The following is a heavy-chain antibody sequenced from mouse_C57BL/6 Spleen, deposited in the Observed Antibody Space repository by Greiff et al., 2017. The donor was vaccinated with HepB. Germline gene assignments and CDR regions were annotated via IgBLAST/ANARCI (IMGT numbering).Heavy chain of an antibody. Sequence: EVQVVESGGGLLKPGGSLKLPCAASGFTFSDYGMHWVRQAPEKGLEWVAYISSGCSTIYYADTVQGRFTISRDNAKNTLFLQMTSLRSEDTAMYYCARKNCSNHGGYFDVWGTGTTVTVSS. D-gene: IGHD2-5*01. V-gene: IGHV5-17*01. CDR1: GFTFSDYG. CDR2: ISSGCSTI. CDR3: ARKNCSNHGGYFDV. J-gene: IGHJ1*03.